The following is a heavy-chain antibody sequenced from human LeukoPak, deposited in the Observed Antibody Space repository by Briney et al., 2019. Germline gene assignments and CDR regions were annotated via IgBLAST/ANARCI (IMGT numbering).Heavy chain of an antibody. CDR2: INPNSGGT. J-gene: IGHJ5*02. CDR3: ARDREFDP. D-gene: IGHD5-24*01. Sequence: ASVKVSCKASGYTFTSYDINWVRQAPGQGLEWMGWINPNSGGTNYAQKFQGRVTMTRDTSISTAYMELSRLRSDDTAVYYCARDREFDPWGQGTLVTVSS. V-gene: IGHV1-2*02. CDR1: GYTFTSYD.